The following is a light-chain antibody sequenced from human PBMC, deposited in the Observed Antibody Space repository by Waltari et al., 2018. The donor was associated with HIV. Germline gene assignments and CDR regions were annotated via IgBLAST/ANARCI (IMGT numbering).Light chain of an antibody. CDR1: SSDVGGYNF. CDR3: SSYAGSSNLV. J-gene: IGLJ3*02. V-gene: IGLV2-8*01. Sequence: QSALTQPPSASGSPGQSVIISCTGPSSDVGGYNFVSWYPQHPGTAPKLLSFEATKRPSGVPDRFSGSKSGNTAYLTVSGLQAEDEADYYCSSYAGSSNLVFGGGTKLTVL. CDR2: EAT.